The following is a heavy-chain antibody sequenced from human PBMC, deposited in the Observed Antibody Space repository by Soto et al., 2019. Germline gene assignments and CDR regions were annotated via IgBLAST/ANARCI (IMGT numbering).Heavy chain of an antibody. CDR2: IIPIFGTA. V-gene: IGHV1-69*13. D-gene: IGHD2-15*01. CDR1: GGTFSSYA. J-gene: IGHJ4*02. CDR3: ARVPLGYCSGGSCTIDY. Sequence: SVKVSCKASGGTFSSYAISWVRQAPGQGLEWMGGIIPIFGTANYAQKFQGRVTITADESTSTAYMELSSLRSEDTAVYYCARVPLGYCSGGSCTIDYWGQGNLVTVSS.